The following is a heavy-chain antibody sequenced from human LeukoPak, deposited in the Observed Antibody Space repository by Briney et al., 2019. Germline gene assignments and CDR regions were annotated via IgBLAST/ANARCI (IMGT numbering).Heavy chain of an antibody. J-gene: IGHJ1*01. CDR3: ASLYQLSLGFQY. V-gene: IGHV3-33*01. D-gene: IGHD2-2*01. Sequence: GGSLRLSCAASGFTFSSYGMHWVRQAPGKGLEWVAVIWYDGSNKYYADSVKGRFTISRDNSKNTLYLQMNSLRAEDTAVYYCASLYQLSLGFQYWGQGTLVTVSS. CDR2: IWYDGSNK. CDR1: GFTFSSYG.